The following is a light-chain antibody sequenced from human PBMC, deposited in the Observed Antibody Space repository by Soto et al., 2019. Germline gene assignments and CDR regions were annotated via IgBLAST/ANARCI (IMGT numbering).Light chain of an antibody. CDR1: SSDVGGYNY. CDR2: DVS. Sequence: QSALTQPASVSGSPGQSITISCTGTSSDVGGYNYVSWYQQHPGKAPKLMIYDVSNRPSGVSNRFSGSKSGNTASLTISGLQAEDEADYYCSSYTSRSPLVFGTGTKVTVL. J-gene: IGLJ1*01. V-gene: IGLV2-14*01. CDR3: SSYTSRSPLV.